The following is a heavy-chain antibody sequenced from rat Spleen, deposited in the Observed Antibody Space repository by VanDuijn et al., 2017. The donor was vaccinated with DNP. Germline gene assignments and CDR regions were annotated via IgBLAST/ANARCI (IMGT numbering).Heavy chain of an antibody. CDR2: IGHDGSST. CDR1: GFTFSHYY. J-gene: IGHJ3*01. V-gene: IGHV5-7*01. Sequence: EVQLVESGGGLVQPGRSLRLSCAASGFTFSHYYMAWVRQAPKKGLEWVATIGHDGSSTYYRDSVKGRFTISRDNAKSTLYLQMDSLRSEDTATYYCARLGERLFDYWGQGTLVTVSS. D-gene: IGHD5-1*01. CDR3: ARLGERLFDY.